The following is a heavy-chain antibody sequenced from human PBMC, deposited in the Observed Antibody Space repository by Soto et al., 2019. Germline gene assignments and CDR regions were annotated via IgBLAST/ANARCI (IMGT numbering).Heavy chain of an antibody. CDR1: DGSLSPNY. CDR3: ARGSPYDFWSGYYSPRYYFDY. V-gene: IGHV4-59*01. CDR2: IYYAGTT. Sequence: SETLSLTCSVSDGSLSPNYWSWIRQPPGKGLEWIGYIYYAGTTTYHPSLKSRVTISVDTSKNQFSLKLSSVTAADTAVYYCARGSPYDFWSGYYSPRYYFDYWGQGTLVTVSS. D-gene: IGHD3-3*01. J-gene: IGHJ4*02.